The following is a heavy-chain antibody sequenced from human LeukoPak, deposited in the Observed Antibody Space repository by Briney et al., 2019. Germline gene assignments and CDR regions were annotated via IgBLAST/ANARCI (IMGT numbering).Heavy chain of an antibody. CDR1: GYTLTELS. V-gene: IGHV1-24*01. CDR3: ATEHIAAAAPTIDGDYQRRYFDY. CDR2: FDPEDGET. D-gene: IGHD6-13*01. J-gene: IGHJ4*02. Sequence: GASVTVSCTISGYTLTELSMHWVRQAPRKGLEWMGGFDPEDGETIYAQKFQGRVTMTEDTSTDTAYMELSSLRSEDTAVYYRATEHIAAAAPTIDGDYQRRYFDYWGQGTLVTVSS.